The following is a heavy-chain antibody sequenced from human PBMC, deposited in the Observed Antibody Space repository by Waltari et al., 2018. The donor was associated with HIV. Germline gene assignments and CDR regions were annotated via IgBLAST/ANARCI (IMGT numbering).Heavy chain of an antibody. CDR2: VNPLSGGS. V-gene: IGHV1-2*02. CDR1: GYNFFDYY. CDR3: ARVGAPGLDGKQWLVPSY. Sequence: QVHLVQSGTAVREPGASVRVSCKASGYNFFDYYIHWVRQAPGQGLEWMGWVNPLSGGSKNAQKFQGRIIMTRDTSTSTLYLDLNSLTSDDTAVYYCARVGAPGLDGKQWLVPSYWGQGTMVNVFS. J-gene: IGHJ4*02. D-gene: IGHD6-19*01.